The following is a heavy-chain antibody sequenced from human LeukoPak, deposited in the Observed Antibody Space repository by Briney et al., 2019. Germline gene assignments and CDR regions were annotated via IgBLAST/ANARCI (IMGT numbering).Heavy chain of an antibody. Sequence: ASVKVSCKASGSSFTAYPIHWVRQAPGQGPEWMGWINPNSGATDPAQKFRGRITMTRDTSTSTACMEVNRLTSDDTAVYYCGSDQDPTVFDYWGQGTLVTVSS. V-gene: IGHV1-2*02. CDR1: GSSFTAYP. CDR3: GSDQDPTVFDY. CDR2: INPNSGAT. J-gene: IGHJ4*02.